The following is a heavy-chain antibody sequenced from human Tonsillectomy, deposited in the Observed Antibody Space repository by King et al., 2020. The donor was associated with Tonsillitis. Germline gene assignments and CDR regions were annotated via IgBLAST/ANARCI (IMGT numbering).Heavy chain of an antibody. CDR2: IYHSGST. J-gene: IGHJ4*02. CDR1: GGSISSYY. D-gene: IGHD3-16*02. Sequence: QLQESGPGLVKPSETLSLTCTVSGGSISSYYWSWIRQPPGKGLEWVGYIYHSGSTSYNPSLKSRVTISVATSKNQFSLKLSSVSAAATAVYYCARGVNDYVWGSYRYDYWGQGTLVTVSS. V-gene: IGHV4-59*01. CDR3: ARGVNDYVWGSYRYDY.